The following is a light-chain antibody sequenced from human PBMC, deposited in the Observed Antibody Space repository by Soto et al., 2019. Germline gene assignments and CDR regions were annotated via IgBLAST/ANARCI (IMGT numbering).Light chain of an antibody. J-gene: IGLJ3*02. CDR2: YVS. CDR1: SSDVGGYNY. V-gene: IGLV2-11*01. CDR3: CSYAGSYTGV. Sequence: QSALTQPRSVSGSPGQSVTISCTGTSSDVGGYNYVSWYQQHPGKAPKLMIYYVSKRPSGVPDRFSGSKSGNTASLTISGLQAEDEADYYCCSYAGSYTGVFGGGTKLTVL.